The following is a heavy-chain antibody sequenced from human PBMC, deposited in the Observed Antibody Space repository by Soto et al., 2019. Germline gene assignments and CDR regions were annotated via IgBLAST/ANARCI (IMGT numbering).Heavy chain of an antibody. Sequence: QVQLVESGGGVAQSGRSLRLSCAASGFTCSTSGMHWIRQAPGKGLEWVAMISHDGGATYYVDSVKGRFTISRDTDKNTLHLQIDSLRPEDTATYYFAKDWGSSGWYNWFDPWGQGTLVTVSS. D-gene: IGHD6-13*01. J-gene: IGHJ5*02. V-gene: IGHV3-30*18. CDR3: AKDWGSSGWYNWFDP. CDR1: GFTCSTSG. CDR2: ISHDGGAT.